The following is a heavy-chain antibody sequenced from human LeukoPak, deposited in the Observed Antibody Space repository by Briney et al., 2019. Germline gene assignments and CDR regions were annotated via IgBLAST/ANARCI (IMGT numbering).Heavy chain of an antibody. CDR2: INHSGST. Sequence: QPSETLSLTCAVYGGSFSGYYWSWIRQPPGKGLEWIGEINHSGSTNYNPSLKSRVTISVDTSKNQFSLKLSSVTAADTAVYYCARAPSWFDPWGQGTLVTVSS. CDR3: ARAPSWFDP. J-gene: IGHJ5*02. V-gene: IGHV4-34*01. CDR1: GGSFSGYY.